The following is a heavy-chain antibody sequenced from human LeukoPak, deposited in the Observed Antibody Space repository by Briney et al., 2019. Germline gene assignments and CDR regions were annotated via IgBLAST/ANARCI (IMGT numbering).Heavy chain of an antibody. CDR2: ISAYNGNT. CDR1: GYTFTSSG. J-gene: IGHJ6*02. D-gene: IGHD3-3*01. CDR3: ARVESGYNYYGMDV. V-gene: IGHV1-18*01. Sequence: ASVKVSCKASGYTFTSSGISWVRQAPGQRLEWMGWISAYNGNTNYAQKLQGRVTMTTDTSTSTAYMELRSLRSDDTAVYYCARVESGYNYYGMDVWGQGTTVTVSS.